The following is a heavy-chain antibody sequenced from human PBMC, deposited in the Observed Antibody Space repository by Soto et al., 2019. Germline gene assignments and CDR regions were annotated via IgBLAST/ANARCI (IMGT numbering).Heavy chain of an antibody. CDR2: ISSSSSYI. V-gene: IGHV3-21*01. CDR3: ARAQYYYDSSGSPYYYGMDV. Sequence: EVQLVESGGGLVKPGGSLRLSCAASGFTFSSYSMNWVRQAPGKGLEWVSSISSSSSYIYYADSVKGRFTISRDNAKNSLYLQMNSLRAEDTAVYYCARAQYYYDSSGSPYYYGMDVWGQGTTVTVSS. D-gene: IGHD3-22*01. J-gene: IGHJ6*02. CDR1: GFTFSSYS.